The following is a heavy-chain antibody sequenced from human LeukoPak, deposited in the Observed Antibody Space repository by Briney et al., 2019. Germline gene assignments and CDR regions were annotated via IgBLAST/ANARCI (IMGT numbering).Heavy chain of an antibody. J-gene: IGHJ4*02. CDR1: GGSLSGFY. Sequence: SETLSLTCGVYGGSLSGFYWSWIRQPPGKGLEWIGEIHHSGSTSNNPSLKSRVTISIDTSKNQFSLNLSSVTAADTAVYYCARGYGGSYQYFDDWGQGTLVTVSS. V-gene: IGHV4-34*01. D-gene: IGHD1-26*01. CDR3: ARGYGGSYQYFDD. CDR2: IHHSGST.